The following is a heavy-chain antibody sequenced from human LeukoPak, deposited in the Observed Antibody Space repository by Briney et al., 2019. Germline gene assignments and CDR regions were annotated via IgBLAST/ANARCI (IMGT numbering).Heavy chain of an antibody. J-gene: IGHJ3*02. CDR2: IYPGDSDT. CDR3: ARTGPDYGGNHHDAFDI. Sequence: GESLKISCKGSGYSFTSYWIGWVRQMPGKGLEWMGIIYPGDSDTRYSPSFQGQVTISADKSISTAYLQWSSLKASDTAMYYCARTGPDYGGNHHDAFDIWGQGTMVTVSS. V-gene: IGHV5-51*01. D-gene: IGHD4-23*01. CDR1: GYSFTSYW.